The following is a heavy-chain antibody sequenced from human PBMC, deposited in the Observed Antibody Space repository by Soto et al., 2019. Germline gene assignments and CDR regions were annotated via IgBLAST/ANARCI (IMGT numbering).Heavy chain of an antibody. CDR3: ARLIYGDYYYGMDV. CDR2: IYPGDLDT. J-gene: IGHJ6*02. D-gene: IGHD4-17*01. V-gene: IGHV5-51*01. Sequence: GESLKISCKVYGYSFTTYWTDWVRQMPGKGLEWMGSIYPGDLDTAYSPSFQGQVTISVDKSISTAYLHWSSLKASDTAMYYCARLIYGDYYYGMDVWGQGTTVTVSS. CDR1: GYSFTTYW.